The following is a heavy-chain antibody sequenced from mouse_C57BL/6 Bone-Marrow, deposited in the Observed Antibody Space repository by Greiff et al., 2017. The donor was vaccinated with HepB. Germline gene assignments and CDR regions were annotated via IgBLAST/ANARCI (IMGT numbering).Heavy chain of an antibody. J-gene: IGHJ3*01. CDR3: ASPYGYDAAY. D-gene: IGHD2-2*01. CDR1: GFTFSSYA. Sequence: EVKLVESGGGLVKPGGSLKLSCAASGFTFSSYAMSWVRQTPEKRLEWVATISDGGSYTYYPDNVKGRFTISRDNAKNNQYLQMSHLKSEDTAMYDCASPYGYDAAYWGPGTLVTVSA. V-gene: IGHV5-4*03. CDR2: ISDGGSYT.